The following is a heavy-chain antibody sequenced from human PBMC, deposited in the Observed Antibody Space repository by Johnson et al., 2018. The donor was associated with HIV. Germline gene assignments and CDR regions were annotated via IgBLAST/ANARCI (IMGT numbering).Heavy chain of an antibody. CDR2: IGTAGDT. CDR1: GFTFSSYD. D-gene: IGHD3-10*01. CDR3: VRGGSDAFDI. V-gene: IGHV3-13*01. Sequence: VQLVESGGGLAQPGESLRLSCAASGFTFSSYDMHWVRHVTGKGLAWISAIGTAGDTLYSGSVKGRFSISRDNAKNSLYLQMNSLRPGDTAVYYCVRGGSDAFDIWGQGTMVTVSS. J-gene: IGHJ3*02.